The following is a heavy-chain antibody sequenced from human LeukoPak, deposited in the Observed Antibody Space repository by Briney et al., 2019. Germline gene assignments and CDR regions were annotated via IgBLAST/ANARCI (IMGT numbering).Heavy chain of an antibody. Sequence: ASVKVSCKASGYTFTSYAMHWVRQAPGQRLEWMGWINAGNGNTKYSQKFQGRVTITRDTSASTAYMELSSLRSEDTAVYYCASDMGGDKSRDYYGMDVWGQGTTVTVSS. V-gene: IGHV1-3*01. D-gene: IGHD4-17*01. CDR3: ASDMGGDKSRDYYGMDV. CDR1: GYTFTSYA. CDR2: INAGNGNT. J-gene: IGHJ6*02.